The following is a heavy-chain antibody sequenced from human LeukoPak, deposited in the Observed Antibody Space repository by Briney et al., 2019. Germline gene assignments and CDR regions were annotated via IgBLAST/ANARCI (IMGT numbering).Heavy chain of an antibody. J-gene: IGHJ3*02. CDR2: IYYSGST. CDR3: ARDSWGYAFDI. Sequence: SETLSLTCTVSGGSISSYYRSWIRQPPGKGLEWIGYIYYSGSTNYNPSLKSRVTISVDTSKNQFSLKLSSVTAADTAVYYCARDSWGYAFDIWGQGTMVTVSS. CDR1: GGSISSYY. D-gene: IGHD7-27*01. V-gene: IGHV4-59*01.